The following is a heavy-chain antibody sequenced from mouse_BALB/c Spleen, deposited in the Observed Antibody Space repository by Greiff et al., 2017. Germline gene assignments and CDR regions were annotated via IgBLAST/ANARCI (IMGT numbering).Heavy chain of an antibody. CDR1: GDSITSGY. Sequence: EVKVVESGPSLVKPSQTLSLTCSVTGDSITSGYWNWIRKFPGNKLEYMGYISYSGSTYYNPSLKSRISITRDTSKNQYYLQLNSVTTEDTATYYCASHYYGSSYGSWFAYWGQGTLVTVSA. CDR3: ASHYYGSSYGSWFAY. D-gene: IGHD1-1*01. J-gene: IGHJ3*01. CDR2: ISYSGST. V-gene: IGHV3-8*02.